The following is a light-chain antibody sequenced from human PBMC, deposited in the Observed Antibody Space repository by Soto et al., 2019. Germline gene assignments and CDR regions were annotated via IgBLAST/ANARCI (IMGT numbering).Light chain of an antibody. V-gene: IGLV2-8*01. CDR1: SSDAGGYNY. Sequence: QSVLTQPPSASGSPGQSVTISCTGTSSDAGGYNYVSWYQQYPGRAPKLMIYVVTKRPSGVPDRFSGSKSGNTASLTVSGLQAEDEADYYCSSYAASNNFYFVFGGGTKLTVL. CDR2: VVT. CDR3: SSYAASNNFYFV. J-gene: IGLJ3*02.